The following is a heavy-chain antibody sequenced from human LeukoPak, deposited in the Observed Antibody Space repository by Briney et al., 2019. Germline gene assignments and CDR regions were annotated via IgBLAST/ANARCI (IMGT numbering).Heavy chain of an antibody. J-gene: IGHJ5*02. Sequence: GGSLRLSCAASGFRFSAHSVHWVRQAAGKGLEWVAFISYDGKIKQYADSVKGRFTISRDNSKNTLFLQMNSLGTGDTAMYYCSRNPEMEYWFDPWGQGTLVTVSS. CDR1: GFRFSAHS. CDR2: ISYDGKIK. CDR3: SRNPEMEYWFDP. V-gene: IGHV3-30*04. D-gene: IGHD1-1*01.